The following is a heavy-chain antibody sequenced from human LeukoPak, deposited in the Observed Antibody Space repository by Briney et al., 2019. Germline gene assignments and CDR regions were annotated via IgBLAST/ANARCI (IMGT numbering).Heavy chain of an antibody. CDR2: MNPNSGNT. V-gene: IGHV1-8*03. D-gene: IGHD6-6*01. Sequence: ASVKVSCKASGGTFSSYAINWVRQATGQGLEWMGWMNPNSGNTGYAQKFQGRDTITRNTSISTAYMELSSLRSEDTAVYYRAIGSSSSRNFDYWGQGTLVTVSS. J-gene: IGHJ4*02. CDR1: GGTFSSYA. CDR3: AIGSSSSRNFDY.